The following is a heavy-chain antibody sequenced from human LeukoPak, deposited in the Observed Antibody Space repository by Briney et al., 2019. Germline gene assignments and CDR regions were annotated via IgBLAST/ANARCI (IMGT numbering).Heavy chain of an antibody. D-gene: IGHD3-22*01. J-gene: IGHJ4*02. Sequence: PSETLSLTCTVSGGSISSGGYYWSWIRQHPGKGLEWIGYIYYSGSTYYNPSLKSRVTISVDTSKNQFSLKLSSVTAAGTAVYYCARKTKDYYDSSGPFDYWGQGTLVTVSS. CDR2: IYYSGST. CDR3: ARKTKDYYDSSGPFDY. V-gene: IGHV4-31*03. CDR1: GGSISSGGYY.